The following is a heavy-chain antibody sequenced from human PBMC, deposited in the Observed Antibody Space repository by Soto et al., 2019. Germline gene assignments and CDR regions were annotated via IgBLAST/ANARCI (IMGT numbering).Heavy chain of an antibody. Sequence: SVKVSCKASGGTFSSYRFNWVRQARGQGLEWLGGIGPIYRTADYAQKFQGRVTITADESTRTVYLELSSLKSQDTALYYCARDSGAQPSRSWGQGT. CDR2: IGPIYRTA. CDR1: GGTFSSYR. CDR3: ARDSGAQPSRS. D-gene: IGHD6-13*01. V-gene: IGHV1-69*13. J-gene: IGHJ4*02.